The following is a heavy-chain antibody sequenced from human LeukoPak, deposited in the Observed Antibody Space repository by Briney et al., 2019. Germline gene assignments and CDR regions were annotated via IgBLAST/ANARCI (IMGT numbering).Heavy chain of an antibody. D-gene: IGHD2-15*01. CDR2: ISGSGGST. CDR3: AKMGETHVVVAATLRPHGGIFDY. Sequence: PGGSLRLSCAASGFTFSNYAMSWVRQAPGKGLEWVSAISGSGGSTYYADSVKGRFTISRDDSKNTLYLQMNSLRAEDTAVYYCAKMGETHVVVAATLRPHGGIFDYWGQGTLVTVSS. V-gene: IGHV3-23*01. CDR1: GFTFSNYA. J-gene: IGHJ4*02.